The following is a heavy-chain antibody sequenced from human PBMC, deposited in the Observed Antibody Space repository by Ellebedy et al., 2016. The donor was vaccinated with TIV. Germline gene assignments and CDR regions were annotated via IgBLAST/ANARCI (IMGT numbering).Heavy chain of an antibody. CDR2: IYSGGST. CDR1: GFTVSSNY. Sequence: GESLKISCAASGFTVSSNYMSWVRQAPGKGLEWVSVIYSGGSTYYADSVKGRFTISRDNSKNTLYLQMNSLRAEDTAVYYCARGSSGYNYVLDYWGQGTLVTASS. V-gene: IGHV3-53*01. CDR3: ARGSSGYNYVLDY. D-gene: IGHD5-12*01. J-gene: IGHJ4*02.